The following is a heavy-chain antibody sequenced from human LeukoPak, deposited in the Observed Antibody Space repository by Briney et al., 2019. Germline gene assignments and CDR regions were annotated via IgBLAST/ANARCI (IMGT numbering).Heavy chain of an antibody. CDR2: ISGSGGGT. J-gene: IGHJ4*02. CDR1: GFTFINCA. CDR3: AKAARWGLLEIDY. D-gene: IGHD2-21*02. Sequence: GGSLRLSCAASGFTFINCAMNWVRQAPGKGLEWVSAISGSGGGTFYSDSVRSRFTISRDNSKNTLYLQMNSLRAGDTAVYYCAKAARWGLLEIDYWGQGTLVTVSS. V-gene: IGHV3-23*01.